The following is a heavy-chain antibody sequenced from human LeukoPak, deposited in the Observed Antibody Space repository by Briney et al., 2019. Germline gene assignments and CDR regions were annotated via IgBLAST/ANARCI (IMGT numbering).Heavy chain of an antibody. CDR3: ARGLPDYFDY. CDR2: IYTSGST. J-gene: IGHJ4*02. CDR1: GGSISSYY. V-gene: IGHV4-4*09. Sequence: SETLSLTCTVSGGSISSYYWSWIRQPPGKGLEWIGYIYTSGSTNYNPSLKSRVTISVDTSKNQLSLKLSSVTAADTAVYYCARGLPDYFDYWGQGTLVTVSS.